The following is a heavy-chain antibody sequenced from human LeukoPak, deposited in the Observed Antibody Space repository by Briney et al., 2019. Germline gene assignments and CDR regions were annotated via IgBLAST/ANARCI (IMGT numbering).Heavy chain of an antibody. CDR1: GYTFTSYG. Sequence: ASVKVSCKASGYTFTSYGISWVRQAPGQGLEWIGWISANNGKTKYAHNLQGRVAMTTDTSVSTAYMELRSLRSDDTAVYYCARDMTTSGPIDIEDAFDIWGQGTMATVSS. CDR3: ARDMTTSGPIDIEDAFDI. J-gene: IGHJ3*02. V-gene: IGHV1-18*01. D-gene: IGHD4-17*01. CDR2: ISANNGKT.